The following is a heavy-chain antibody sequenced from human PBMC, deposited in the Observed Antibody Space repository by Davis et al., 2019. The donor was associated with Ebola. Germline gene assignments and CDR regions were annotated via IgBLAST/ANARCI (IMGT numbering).Heavy chain of an antibody. CDR3: ARDLDVLVVYAS. D-gene: IGHD2-8*02. CDR1: GFTFSSYG. Sequence: GGSLRLSCAASGFTFSSYGMHWVRQAPGKGLEWVAVISYDGSNKYYADSVKGRFTISRDNSKNTLYLQMNSLRAEDTAVYYCARDLDVLVVYASWGQGTLVTVSS. J-gene: IGHJ4*02. CDR2: ISYDGSNK. V-gene: IGHV3-30*03.